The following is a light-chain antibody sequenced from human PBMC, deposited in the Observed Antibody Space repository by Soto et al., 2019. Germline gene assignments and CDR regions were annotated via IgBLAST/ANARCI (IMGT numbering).Light chain of an antibody. CDR2: DVS. Sequence: SALTQPASVSGSPGQSITISCTGTSSDVGGYNYVSWYQQHPGKAPKRMIYDVSNRPSGVSNRFSGSKSGNTASLTISGLQAEDEADYYCSSYTSSSPWVFGGGTEVTVL. CDR1: SSDVGGYNY. J-gene: IGLJ3*02. CDR3: SSYTSSSPWV. V-gene: IGLV2-14*01.